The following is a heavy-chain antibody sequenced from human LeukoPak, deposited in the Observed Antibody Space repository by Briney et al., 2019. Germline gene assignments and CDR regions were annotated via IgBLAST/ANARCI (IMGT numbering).Heavy chain of an antibody. CDR2: IYSGGNT. J-gene: IGHJ4*02. V-gene: IGHV3-66*04. CDR3: ARRGSSTRYGRGFDY. CDR1: GFTVSSNY. Sequence: GGSLRLSCAASGFTVSSNYMSWVRQAPGKGLEWVSVIYSGGNTYYADSVKDRFTTSRDNSENTLYLQMNSLRAEDTAVYYCARRGSSTRYGRGFDYWGQGTLVTVSS. D-gene: IGHD6-13*01.